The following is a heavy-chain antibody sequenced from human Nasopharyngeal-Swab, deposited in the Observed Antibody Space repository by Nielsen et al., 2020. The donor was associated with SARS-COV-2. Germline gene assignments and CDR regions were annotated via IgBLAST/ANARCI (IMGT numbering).Heavy chain of an antibody. Sequence: ETLSLTCAASGFTFSSYSMNWVRQAPGKGLEWVSSISSSSSYVYYADSVKGRFTISRDNAKNSLYLQMNSLRAEDTAVYYCARGVDSSSWYFPYYYYGMDVWGQGTTVTVSS. CDR1: GFTFSSYS. J-gene: IGHJ6*02. V-gene: IGHV3-21*01. CDR2: ISSSSSYV. CDR3: ARGVDSSSWYFPYYYYGMDV. D-gene: IGHD6-13*01.